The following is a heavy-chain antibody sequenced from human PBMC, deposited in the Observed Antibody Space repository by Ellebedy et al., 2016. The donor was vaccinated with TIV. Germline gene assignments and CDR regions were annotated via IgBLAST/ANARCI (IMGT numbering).Heavy chain of an antibody. CDR3: ASRGSCGGNCYAED. V-gene: IGHV3-73*01. D-gene: IGHD2-21*02. J-gene: IGHJ4*02. CDR1: GFTFSGSD. Sequence: GESLKISCAASGFTFSGSDVHWVRQASGKGLEWVGRISSKANSYATAYAASVKGRFTISRDDSKNTAYLQMNSLKTEDTAVYYCASRGSCGGNCYAEDWGQGTLVTVSS. CDR2: ISSKANSYAT.